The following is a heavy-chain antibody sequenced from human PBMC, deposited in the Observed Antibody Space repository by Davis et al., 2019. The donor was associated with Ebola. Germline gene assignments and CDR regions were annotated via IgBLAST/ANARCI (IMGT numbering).Heavy chain of an antibody. CDR1: GYTFTNYG. CDR3: ARGHSGSYNEFDY. CDR2: LNPHNGNT. V-gene: IGHV1-18*04. J-gene: IGHJ4*02. Sequence: ASVKVSCKASGYTFTNYGITWVRQAPGQGLEWMGWLNPHNGNTNYAQNVQGRVIMTSDTATTTAYMELRSLRSDDTAVYYCARGHSGSYNEFDYWGQGTLVTVSS. D-gene: IGHD1-26*01.